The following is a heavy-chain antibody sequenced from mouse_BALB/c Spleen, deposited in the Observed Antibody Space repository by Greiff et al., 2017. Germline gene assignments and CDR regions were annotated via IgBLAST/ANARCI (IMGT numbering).Heavy chain of an antibody. CDR3: TRDRGLGPYYFDY. Sequence: EVKLMESGGGLVKPGGSLKLSCAASGFTFSSYTMSWVRQTPEKRLEWDATISSGGSYTYYPDSVKGRFTISRDNAKNTLYLQMSSLKSEDTAMYYCTRDRGLGPYYFDYWGQGTTLTVSS. D-gene: IGHD4-1*01. CDR1: GFTFSSYT. V-gene: IGHV5-6-4*01. CDR2: ISSGGSYT. J-gene: IGHJ2*01.